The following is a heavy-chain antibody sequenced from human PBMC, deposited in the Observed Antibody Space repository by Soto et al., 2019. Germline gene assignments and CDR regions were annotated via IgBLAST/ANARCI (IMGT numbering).Heavy chain of an antibody. CDR3: ARGRVIKQWLFGFGRGKGTSRNYFDY. CDR2: VKPNSGNT. D-gene: IGHD6-19*01. CDR1: GYTLTQYD. Sequence: APLKGSFQGFGYTLTQYDIKRGGQGPWQGGEGVGWVKPNSGNTGYAQKFQGRVTMTRNTSISTAYMELSSLRSEDTAVYYCARGRVIKQWLFGFGRGKGTSRNYFDYWGQGTLVTVSS. V-gene: IGHV1-8*01. J-gene: IGHJ4*02.